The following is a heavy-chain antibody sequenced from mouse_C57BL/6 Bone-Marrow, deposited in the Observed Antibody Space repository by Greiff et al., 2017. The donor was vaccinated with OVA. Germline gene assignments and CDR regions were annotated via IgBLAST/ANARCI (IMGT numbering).Heavy chain of an antibody. D-gene: IGHD1-1*01. CDR1: GYTFTSYW. Sequence: VQLQQSGAELVKPGASVKMSCRASGYTFTSYWITWVKQRPGQGLEWIGDIYPGSGSTNYNEKFKSKATLTVDTSSSTAYMQLSSLTSEDSAVYYCAITTVVATDYWGQGTTLTVSS. CDR2: IYPGSGST. V-gene: IGHV1-55*01. CDR3: AITTVVATDY. J-gene: IGHJ2*01.